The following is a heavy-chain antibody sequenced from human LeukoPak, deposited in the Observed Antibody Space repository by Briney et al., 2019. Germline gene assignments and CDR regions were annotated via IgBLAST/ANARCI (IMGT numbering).Heavy chain of an antibody. CDR1: GGSFSDYY. CDR2: IFYSGST. Sequence: SETLSLTCAVSGGSFSDYYWNWIRQPPGKGLEWIGNIFYSGSTYYSPSLKSRVTISLDTSRNQFSLKLTSVTAADTAVYYCAKSNGYGLVDIWGQGTMVTVSS. CDR3: AKSNGYGLVDI. D-gene: IGHD3-10*01. J-gene: IGHJ3*02. V-gene: IGHV4-34*12.